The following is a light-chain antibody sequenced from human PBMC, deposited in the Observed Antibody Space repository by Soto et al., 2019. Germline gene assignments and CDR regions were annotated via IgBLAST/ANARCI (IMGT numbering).Light chain of an antibody. V-gene: IGLV2-8*01. CDR2: EVT. Sequence: QSALTQPPSASGSPGQSVTISCAGTSSDVGAYDYVSWYQQHPGRAPKLMIYEVTKRPSGVPDRFSGSKSGNTASLTVSGLQAEDEADYYCSSYAGGNIFYVFGTGTQLTVL. CDR3: SSYAGGNIFYV. J-gene: IGLJ1*01. CDR1: SSDVGAYDY.